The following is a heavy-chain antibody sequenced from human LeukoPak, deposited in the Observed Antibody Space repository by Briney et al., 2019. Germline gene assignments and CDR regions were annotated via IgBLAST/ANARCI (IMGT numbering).Heavy chain of an antibody. V-gene: IGHV3-30*03. CDR1: GFTFSSYG. CDR2: ISYDGSNK. D-gene: IGHD5-18*01. CDR3: ARAVDTAMVTFLGY. J-gene: IGHJ4*02. Sequence: GGSLRLSCAASGFTFSSYGMHWVRQAPGKGLEWVAVISYDGSNKYYADSVKGRFTISRDDSKNTLYLQMNSLRAEDTAVYYCARAVDTAMVTFLGYWGQGTLVTVSS.